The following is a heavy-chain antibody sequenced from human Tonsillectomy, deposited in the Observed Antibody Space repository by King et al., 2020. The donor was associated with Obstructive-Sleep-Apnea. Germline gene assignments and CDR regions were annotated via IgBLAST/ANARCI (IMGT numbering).Heavy chain of an antibody. CDR2: INPSGGST. CDR3: ARAITIIVVVPDY. J-gene: IGHJ4*02. Sequence: QLVQSGAEVKKPGASVKVSCKASGYTFTSYYTHWVRQAPGQGLEGMGIINPSGGSTSYAQKFQGRVTMTRDTSTSTVYMELSSLRSEDTAVYYCARAITIIVVVPDYWGQGTLVTVSS. V-gene: IGHV1-46*01. D-gene: IGHD3-22*01. CDR1: GYTFTSYY.